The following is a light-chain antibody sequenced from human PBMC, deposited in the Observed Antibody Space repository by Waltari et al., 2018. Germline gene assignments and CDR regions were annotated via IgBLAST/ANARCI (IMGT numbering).Light chain of an antibody. Sequence: EIVMTQSPATLSMSPGETATLSCRASQGISSNLAWYQQKPGQAPRLLMYGKSTRASGFPAGFSGSGSETEFTLTISSLQSEDFATYYCQQYDIWPYTFGQGTKLEIK. CDR3: QQYDIWPYT. CDR2: GKS. J-gene: IGKJ2*01. CDR1: QGISSN. V-gene: IGKV3-15*01.